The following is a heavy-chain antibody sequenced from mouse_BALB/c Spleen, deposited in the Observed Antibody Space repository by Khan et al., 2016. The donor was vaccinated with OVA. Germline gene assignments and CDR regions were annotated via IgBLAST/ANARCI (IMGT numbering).Heavy chain of an antibody. V-gene: IGHV3-2*02. D-gene: IGHD1-1*01. Sequence: EVQLQESGPGLVKPSQSLSLTCTVTGYSITSDYAWNWIRQFPGNKLEWMGFISYSGNTNYNPSLKSRFSITRDTSKNQFFLQLNSETTEDTATYYCARIYGGDFDYWGQGTTLTVSS. CDR2: ISYSGNT. CDR1: GYSITSDYA. CDR3: ARIYGGDFDY. J-gene: IGHJ2*01.